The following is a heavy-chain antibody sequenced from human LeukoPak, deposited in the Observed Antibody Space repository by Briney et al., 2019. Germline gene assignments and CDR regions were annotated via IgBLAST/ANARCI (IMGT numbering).Heavy chain of an antibody. CDR3: AREKSLYGSGSYLFYFDY. CDR1: GGSISSYY. CDR2: IYTSGST. V-gene: IGHV4-4*07. Sequence: MASETLSLTCTVSGGSISSYYWSWIRQPAGKGLEWIGRIYTSGSTNYNPSLKSRVTTSVDTSKNQFSLKLSSVTAADTAVYYCAREKSLYGSGSYLFYFDYWGQGTLVTVSS. J-gene: IGHJ4*02. D-gene: IGHD3-10*01.